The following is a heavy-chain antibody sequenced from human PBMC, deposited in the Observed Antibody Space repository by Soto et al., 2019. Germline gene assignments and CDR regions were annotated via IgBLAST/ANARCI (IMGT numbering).Heavy chain of an antibody. CDR2: MNPNSGNA. J-gene: IGHJ5*02. Sequence: ASVKVSCKASGYTFTSYDINWVRQATGQGLEWMGWMNPNSGNAGYAQKFQGRVTMTRDTSTSTVYMELSSLRSEDTAVYYCASGSYPNNWFDPWGQGTLVTVSS. CDR1: GYTFTSYD. V-gene: IGHV1-8*01. CDR3: ASGSYPNNWFDP. D-gene: IGHD1-26*01.